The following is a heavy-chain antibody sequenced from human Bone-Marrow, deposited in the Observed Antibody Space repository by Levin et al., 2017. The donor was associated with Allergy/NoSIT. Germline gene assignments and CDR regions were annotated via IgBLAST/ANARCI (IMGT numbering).Heavy chain of an antibody. J-gene: IGHJ5*02. CDR3: AKRVTAVGRWFDP. CDR2: ITSSGAST. V-gene: IGHV3-23*01. CDR1: GFAFSSSA. D-gene: IGHD6-13*01. Sequence: PGGSLRLSCAASGFAFSSSAMSWVRQAPGKGLAWVSVITSSGASTYYADSVKGRFTISRDNSKNTLYLQMNSLRAEDTAVYYCAKRVTAVGRWFDPCGQGTLVTVSS.